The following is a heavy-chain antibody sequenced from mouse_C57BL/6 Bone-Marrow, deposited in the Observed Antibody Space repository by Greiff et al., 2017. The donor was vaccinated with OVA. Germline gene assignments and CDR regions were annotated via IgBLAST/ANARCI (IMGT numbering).Heavy chain of an antibody. Sequence: VHVKQSGAELVRPGASVKLSCTASGFNIKDDYMHWVKQRPGQGLEWIGWIDPENGDTEYAPKFQGKATLTADTSSNTAYLQLSSLTSEDTAVYYCTTDTTVVYFDYWGQGTTLTVSS. CDR1: GFNIKDDY. CDR3: TTDTTVVYFDY. V-gene: IGHV14-4*01. D-gene: IGHD1-1*01. CDR2: IDPENGDT. J-gene: IGHJ2*01.